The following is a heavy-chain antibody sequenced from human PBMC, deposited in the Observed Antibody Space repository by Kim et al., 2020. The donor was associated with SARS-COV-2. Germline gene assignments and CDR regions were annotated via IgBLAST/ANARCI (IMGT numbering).Heavy chain of an antibody. Sequence: ADTVKGRFTSSRDNAKNSLYLQMNSLRAEDTALYYCAKDITRLSIAARPDYWGQGTLVTVSS. CDR3: AKDITRLSIAARPDY. D-gene: IGHD6-6*01. J-gene: IGHJ4*02. V-gene: IGHV3-9*01.